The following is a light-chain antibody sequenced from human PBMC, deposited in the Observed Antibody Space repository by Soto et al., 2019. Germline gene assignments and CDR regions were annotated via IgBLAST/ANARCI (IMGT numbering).Light chain of an antibody. CDR2: GAS. V-gene: IGKV3-15*01. J-gene: IGKJ2*01. Sequence: EIVMTQSPATLSVSPGERATLSCRASQSVSSKLAWYQQKPGQAPRLLSYGASTRATGIPARFSGSGSGTEFTLTISSLQSEDFAAYSCQQYNNCPYSFGQGTNLDIK. CDR1: QSVSSK. CDR3: QQYNNCPYS.